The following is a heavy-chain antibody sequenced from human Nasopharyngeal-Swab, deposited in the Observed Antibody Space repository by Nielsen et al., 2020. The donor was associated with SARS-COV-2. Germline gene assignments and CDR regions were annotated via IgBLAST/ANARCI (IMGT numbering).Heavy chain of an antibody. CDR1: GFTFGSYA. Sequence: GGSLRLSCAASGFTFGSYAMTWVRQAPGKGLEWVSIIYSGGLNKYYADSVKGRFTISRDNSKNTLSLQMNSLRAEDTAIYYCAKDRGVAVAGPFYSGLDVWGQGTTVTVSS. J-gene: IGHJ6*02. CDR3: AKDRGVAVAGPFYSGLDV. V-gene: IGHV3-23*03. D-gene: IGHD6-19*01. CDR2: IYSGGLNK.